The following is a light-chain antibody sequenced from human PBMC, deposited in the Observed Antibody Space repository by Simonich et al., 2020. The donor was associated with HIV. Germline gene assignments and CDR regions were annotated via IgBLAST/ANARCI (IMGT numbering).Light chain of an antibody. V-gene: IGLV2-23*01. CDR3: CSYALSSTYWV. CDR2: EGS. Sequence: QSALTQPASVSGSPGQSITISCTGTSSDVGSFNFVSWYQQHPGKAPKLMIYEGSKRTSGVSNRFSGSKSGNTASLTISGLQAEDEADYYCCSYALSSTYWVFGGGTKLTVL. J-gene: IGLJ3*02. CDR1: SSDVGSFNF.